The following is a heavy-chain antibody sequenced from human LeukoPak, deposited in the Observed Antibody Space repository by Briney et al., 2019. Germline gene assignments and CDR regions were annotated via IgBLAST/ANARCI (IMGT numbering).Heavy chain of an antibody. J-gene: IGHJ6*03. V-gene: IGHV4-59*01. CDR3: ARCGRNNRGYYYMED. D-gene: IGHD2/OR15-2a*01. CDR1: GGSISGYS. Sequence: SETLSLTCTVSGGSISGYSWSWIRQPPGKGLEWIGYTHYSGSSNYNPSLKSRVTISVDTSRNQFSLKVSSVTAADTAVYYCARCGRNNRGYYYMEDWGKGTTVTVSS. CDR2: THYSGSS.